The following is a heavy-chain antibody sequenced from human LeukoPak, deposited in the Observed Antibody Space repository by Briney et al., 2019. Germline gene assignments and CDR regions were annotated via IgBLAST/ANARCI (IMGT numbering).Heavy chain of an antibody. CDR2: ISGSGDYT. V-gene: IGHV3-23*01. D-gene: IGHD2-21*01. J-gene: IGHJ6*03. CDR3: AKVSILWYEEGLDYYYMDV. Sequence: GGSLRLSCAASGFTFSDYVMNWVRQAPGKGLEWVAVISGSGDYTHSADSVKGRFTISRDNSQNTLYLHMNSLRAEDTAVYYCAKVSILWYEEGLDYYYMDVWGKGTTVTVSS. CDR1: GFTFSDYV.